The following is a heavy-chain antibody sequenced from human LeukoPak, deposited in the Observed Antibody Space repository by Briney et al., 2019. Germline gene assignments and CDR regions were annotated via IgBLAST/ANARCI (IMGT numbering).Heavy chain of an antibody. CDR3: ARHTGSGSYLYYYYYMDV. CDR1: GGSISSSSYY. V-gene: IGHV4-39*01. D-gene: IGHD3-10*01. CDR2: IYYSGST. J-gene: IGHJ6*03. Sequence: PSETLSLTCTVSGGSISSSSYYWGWIRQPPGKGLEWIGSIYYSGSTYYNPSLKSRVTISVDTSKNQFSLKLSSVTAADTAVYYCARHTGSGSYLYYYYYMDVWGKGTTVTISS.